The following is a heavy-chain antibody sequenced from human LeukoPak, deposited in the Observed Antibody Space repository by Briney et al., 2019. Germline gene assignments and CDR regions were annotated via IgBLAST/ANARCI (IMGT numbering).Heavy chain of an antibody. CDR3: VKDWHILTGRNCFDP. CDR1: GGTFSSYA. J-gene: IGHJ5*02. Sequence: GASVKVSCKASGGTFSSYAISWVRQAPGQGLEWMGGIIPIFGTANYAQKFQGRVTITADKSTSTAYMELSSLRSEDTAVYYCVKDWHILTGRNCFDPWGQGTLVTVSS. CDR2: IIPIFGTA. D-gene: IGHD3-9*01. V-gene: IGHV1-69*06.